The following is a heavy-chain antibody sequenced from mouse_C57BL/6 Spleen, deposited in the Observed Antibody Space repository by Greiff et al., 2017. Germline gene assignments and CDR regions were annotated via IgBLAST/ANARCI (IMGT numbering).Heavy chain of an antibody. CDR2: INPGNSDT. CDR1: GYTFTSYW. D-gene: IGHD2-1*01. J-gene: IGHJ2*01. V-gene: IGHV1-5*01. Sequence: VQLQQSGTVLARPGASVKMSCKTSGYTFTSYWMHWVKQRPGPGLEWIGAINPGNSDTSYNQKFKGKAKLTAVTAASTAYMELSSLTNEDSAVYYCTRGGKYDEGYVDYWGQGTTLTVSS. CDR3: TRGGKYDEGYVDY.